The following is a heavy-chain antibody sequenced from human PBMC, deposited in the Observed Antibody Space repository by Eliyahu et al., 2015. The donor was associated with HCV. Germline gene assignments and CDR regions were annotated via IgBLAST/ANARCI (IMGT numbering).Heavy chain of an antibody. CDR3: ARGRPPYYTPSPIYYFDY. Sequence: QVQLQQWGAGLLKPSETLSLTCAVYGGSFSGYYWSWIRQPPGKGLEWIGEINHSGSTTTKPSLKSRVTISVDTSKNQFSLKMSSVTAADTAVYYCARGRPPYYTPSPIYYFDYWGQGTLVTVSS. CDR1: GGSFSGYY. CDR2: INHSGST. J-gene: IGHJ4*02. D-gene: IGHD3-3*01. V-gene: IGHV4-34*01.